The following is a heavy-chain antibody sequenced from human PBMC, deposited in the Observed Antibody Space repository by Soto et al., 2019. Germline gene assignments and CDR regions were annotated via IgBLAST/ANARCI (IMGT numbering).Heavy chain of an antibody. CDR2: IYYSGTT. CDR1: GGSISSSSYY. CDR3: ARHEYCSSTSRYYWYFDL. Sequence: QLQLQESGPGLVKPSETLSLTCAVSGGSISSSSYYWGWIRQPPGKGLEWIGSIYYSGTTYYNPSLKSRVTISVDTSKNQFSLKLSSVTAADTAVYYCARHEYCSSTSRYYWYFDLWGRGTLVTVSS. D-gene: IGHD2-2*01. J-gene: IGHJ2*01. V-gene: IGHV4-39*01.